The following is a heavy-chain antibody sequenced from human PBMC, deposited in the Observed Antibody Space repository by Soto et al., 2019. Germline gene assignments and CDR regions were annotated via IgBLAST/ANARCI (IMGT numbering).Heavy chain of an antibody. CDR3: VSQRTTVPTQAYFDY. J-gene: IGHJ4*02. CDR1: GCSVTNSSYY. Sequence: SETLSLTCTVSGCSVTNSSYYWGWNRQSPGKGLEWIGSVYDRGRSYSKSSVKSRVTISVDTSKNRFSLSLNSVTASDTAVYFCVSQRTTVPTQAYFDYWGPGALVTVSS. CDR2: VYDRGRS. V-gene: IGHV4-39*01. D-gene: IGHD4-17*01.